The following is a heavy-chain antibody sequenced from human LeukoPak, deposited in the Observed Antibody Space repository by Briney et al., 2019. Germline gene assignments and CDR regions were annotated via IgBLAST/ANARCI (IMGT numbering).Heavy chain of an antibody. CDR3: ARIDYGDYGYWYFDL. Sequence: GESLKISCKGSGYSFTSYWIGWVRQMPGKGLEWMGIIYPGDSDTRYSPSFQGQVTISADKSISTAYLQWSSLKASDTAVYYCARIDYGDYGYWYFDLWGRGTLVTVSS. D-gene: IGHD4-17*01. CDR2: IYPGDSDT. V-gene: IGHV5-51*01. CDR1: GYSFTSYW. J-gene: IGHJ2*01.